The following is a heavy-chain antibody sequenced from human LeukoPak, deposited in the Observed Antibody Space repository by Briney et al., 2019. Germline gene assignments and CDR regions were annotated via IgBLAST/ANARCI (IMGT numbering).Heavy chain of an antibody. CDR1: GGSISSGDYY. CDR2: IYYSGST. CDR3: ARVSGGYSYGYSPFDP. Sequence: SETLSLTCTVSGGSISSGDYYWSWIRQPPGKGLEWIGYIYYSGSTNYNPSLKSRVTISVDTSKNQFSLKLSSVTAADTAVYYCARVSGGYSYGYSPFDPWGQGTLVTVSS. V-gene: IGHV4-61*08. D-gene: IGHD5-18*01. J-gene: IGHJ5*02.